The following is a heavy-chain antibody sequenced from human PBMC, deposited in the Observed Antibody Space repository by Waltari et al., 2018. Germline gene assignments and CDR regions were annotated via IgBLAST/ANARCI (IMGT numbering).Heavy chain of an antibody. V-gene: IGHV3-21*01. J-gene: IGHJ5*02. CDR3: AKGDTLTTRFFDP. Sequence: EVQLVESGGGLVKPGGSLRLSCAASGFSFSSYSMIWVRQAPGKGREWVSAINNNGNNIYYADSVTGRFTISRDSATNSLYLQMTSLRVEDTAVYYCAKGDTLTTRFFDPWGQGTLVTVSS. CDR1: GFSFSSYS. D-gene: IGHD4-17*01. CDR2: INNNGNNI.